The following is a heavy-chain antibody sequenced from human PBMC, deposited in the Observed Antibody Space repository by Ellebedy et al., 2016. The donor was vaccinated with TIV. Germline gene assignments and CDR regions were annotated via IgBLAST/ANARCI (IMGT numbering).Heavy chain of an antibody. Sequence: ASVKVSXXASGYTFTTYGITWVRQVPGQGLEWMGWISTFSGNTNYAQKFQGRVTMTTDTSTSTAYMEMRSLRSDDTAVYYCARVMTGNSPYYWGQGTLVTVSS. D-gene: IGHD4-23*01. V-gene: IGHV1-18*01. CDR3: ARVMTGNSPYY. J-gene: IGHJ4*02. CDR2: ISTFSGNT. CDR1: GYTFTTYG.